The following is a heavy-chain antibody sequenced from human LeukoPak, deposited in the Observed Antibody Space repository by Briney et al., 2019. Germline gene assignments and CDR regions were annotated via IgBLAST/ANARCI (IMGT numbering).Heavy chain of an antibody. D-gene: IGHD3-22*01. CDR2: INHSGST. V-gene: IGHV4-34*01. CDR1: GGSFSGYY. CDR3: ARDRTSLVVIKSWGAFDI. Sequence: KSSETLSLTCAVYGGSFSGYYWSWIRQPPGKGLEWIGEINHSGSTNYNPSLKSRVTISVDTSKNQFSLKLSSVTAADTAVYYCARDRTSLVVIKSWGAFDIWGQGTMVTVSS. J-gene: IGHJ3*02.